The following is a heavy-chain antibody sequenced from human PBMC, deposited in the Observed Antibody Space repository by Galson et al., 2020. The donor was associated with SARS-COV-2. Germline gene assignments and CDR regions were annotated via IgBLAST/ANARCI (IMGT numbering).Heavy chain of an antibody. D-gene: IGHD3-10*02. CDR3: AREDVLVWPNWFVP. J-gene: IGHJ5*02. V-gene: IGHV4-59*01. CDR1: GGSFGSSY. CDR2: ARYSGII. Sequence: TSETLSLTCTASGGSFGSSYRSWIRQPPGKGLEWIGYARYSGIIKYNPHPMGRFTISLDTPYNHFSLKVSTVTSADTAVYYCAREDVLVWPNWFVPWGHGILVSVSS.